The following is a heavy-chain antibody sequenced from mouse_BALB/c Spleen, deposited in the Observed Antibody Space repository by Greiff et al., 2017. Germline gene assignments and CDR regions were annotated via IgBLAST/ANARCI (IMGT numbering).Heavy chain of an antibody. CDR2: IDPETGGT. D-gene: IGHD6-1*01. V-gene: IGHV1-15*01. CDR3: TRLSGHAFDY. CDR1: GYTFTDYE. J-gene: IGHJ2*01. Sequence: SGAELVRPGASVTLSCKASGYTFTDYEMHWVKQTPVHGLEWIGAIDPETGGTAYNQKFKGKATLTADKSSSTAYMELRSLTSEDSAVYYCTRLSGHAFDYWGQGTTLTVSS.